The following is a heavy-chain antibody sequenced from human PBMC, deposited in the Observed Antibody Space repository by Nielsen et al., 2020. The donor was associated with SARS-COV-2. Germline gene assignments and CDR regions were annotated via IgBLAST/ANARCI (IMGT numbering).Heavy chain of an antibody. J-gene: IGHJ6*02. D-gene: IGHD2-2*01. CDR3: AKGGVVVPAAIRSVVPDYGYYGMDV. V-gene: IGHV3-23*01. Sequence: GESLKISCAASGFTFSSYAMSWVRQAPGKGLEWVSAISGSGGSTYYADSVKGRFTISRDNSKNTLYLQMNSLKAEDTAVYYCAKGGVVVPAAIRSVVPDYGYYGMDVWGQGTTVTVSS. CDR1: GFTFSSYA. CDR2: ISGSGGST.